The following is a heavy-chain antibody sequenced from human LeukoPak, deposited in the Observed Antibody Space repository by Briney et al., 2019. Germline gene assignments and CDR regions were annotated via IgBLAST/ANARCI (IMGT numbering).Heavy chain of an antibody. CDR3: ARGYCSSTSCYNFDY. V-gene: IGHV4-59*01. CDR2: IYYSGST. Sequence: SETLSLTCTVSGGSISSYYWSWIRQPPGKGLEWIGYIYYSGSTNYNPSLKSRVTISVDTSKNQFSLKLSSVTAADTAVYYCARGYCSSTSCYNFDYWGQGTLVTVSS. CDR1: GGSISSYY. J-gene: IGHJ4*02. D-gene: IGHD2-2*01.